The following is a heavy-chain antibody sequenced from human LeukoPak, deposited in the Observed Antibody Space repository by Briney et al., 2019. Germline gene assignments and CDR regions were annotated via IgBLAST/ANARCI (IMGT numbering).Heavy chain of an antibody. D-gene: IGHD3-10*01. J-gene: IGHJ6*02. CDR3: ARDLAAPEGSGSYSCYGMDV. CDR2: INWNGGST. V-gene: IGHV3-20*04. Sequence: GRSLRLSCAASGFTFSSYWMHWVRQAPGKGLEWVSGINWNGGSTGYADSVKGRFTISRDNAKNSLYLQMNSLRAEDTALYYCARDLAAPEGSGSYSCYGMDVWGQGTTVTVSS. CDR1: GFTFSSYW.